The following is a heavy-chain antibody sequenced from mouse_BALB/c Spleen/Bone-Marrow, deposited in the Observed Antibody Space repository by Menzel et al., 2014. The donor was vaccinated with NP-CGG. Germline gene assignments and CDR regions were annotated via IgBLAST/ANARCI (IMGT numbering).Heavy chain of an antibody. CDR1: GYTFTTYW. CDR3: TRTYEYFDY. V-gene: IGHV1-69*02. J-gene: IGHJ2*01. Sequence: VQLQQSGADLVRPGASVRLSCKASGYTFTTYWINWAKQRPGQGLEWIGNIYPSDNYTNYNQKFKDRAALTVDKSSSTAYMQLSSPTSEDSAVYYCTRTYEYFDYWGQGTTLTVSS. D-gene: IGHD2-3*01. CDR2: IYPSDNYT.